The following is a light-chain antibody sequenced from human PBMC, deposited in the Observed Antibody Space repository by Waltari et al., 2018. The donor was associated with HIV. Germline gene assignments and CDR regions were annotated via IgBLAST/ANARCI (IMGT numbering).Light chain of an antibody. CDR1: SSNIGNNS. V-gene: IGLV1-51*01. J-gene: IGLJ3*02. Sequence: QSVLTQPPSVSAAPGQKVTISCSGSSSNIGNNSVSWYQHPPRTAPKLLIYDNNKRPSGMPDRFAGSKSGTSATLGITGLQTGDEADYYCGAWDNSLSAWVLGGGTQLTVL. CDR3: GAWDNSLSAWV. CDR2: DNN.